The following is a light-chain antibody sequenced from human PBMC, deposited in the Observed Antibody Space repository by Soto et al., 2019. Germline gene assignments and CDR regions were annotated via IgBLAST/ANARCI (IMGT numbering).Light chain of an antibody. CDR3: SSYTTSATYV. CDR2: EVN. V-gene: IGLV2-14*01. CDR1: TTDVGGYNY. Sequence: QLVLTQPASVSGSPGQSITISCTGTTTDVGGYNYVSWYQHHPGKAPKLMISEVNKRPSGVSDRFSGSKSGNTASLTISGLQAEDEGDYFCSSYTTSATYVFGTGTKLTVL. J-gene: IGLJ1*01.